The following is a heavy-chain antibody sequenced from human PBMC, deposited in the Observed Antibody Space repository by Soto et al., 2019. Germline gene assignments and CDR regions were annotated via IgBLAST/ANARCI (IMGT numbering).Heavy chain of an antibody. CDR3: GRDRRFGNGYNLGFDA. V-gene: IGHV3-30-3*01. D-gene: IGHD5-12*01. Sequence: QVQLVESGGGVVQPGRSLRLSCAASGLTFSSYAMQWVRQAPGKGLEWVAVISFDGSNKYYADSVKDGFTISRDNSKNTLYVQMNSLRAENTAVYYCGRDRRFGNGYNLGFDAWGQGTLDTVSS. CDR2: ISFDGSNK. CDR1: GLTFSSYA. J-gene: IGHJ5*02.